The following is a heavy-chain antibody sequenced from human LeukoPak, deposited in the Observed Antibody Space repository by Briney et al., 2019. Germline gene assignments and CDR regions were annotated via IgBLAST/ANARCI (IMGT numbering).Heavy chain of an antibody. CDR2: IYPGDSDT. CDR1: GYIFTSYW. D-gene: IGHD2-8*01. V-gene: IGHV5-51*01. Sequence: GESLKISCKGSGYIFTSYWIGWVRQMPGKGLEWMGIIYPGDSDTRYSPSFQGQVTISADKSISTAYLQWSSLKASDTAMYYCARHAAGYCTNGVCHDNWFDPWGQGTLVTVSS. J-gene: IGHJ5*02. CDR3: ARHAAGYCTNGVCHDNWFDP.